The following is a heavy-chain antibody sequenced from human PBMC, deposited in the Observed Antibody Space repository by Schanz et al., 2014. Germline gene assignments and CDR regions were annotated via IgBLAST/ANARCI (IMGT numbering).Heavy chain of an antibody. Sequence: EVELVESGGGLVQPGGSLRLSCAASGFSFSDHAMDWVRQAAGKGLEWVSSISSRSSHIYYADSVKGRFTVSRDNAKNSVYLQMNGLRVEDTAVYYCVRERTNYGGNSYFFDHWGQGTLVTVSS. J-gene: IGHJ4*02. V-gene: IGHV3-21*02. D-gene: IGHD2-21*02. CDR1: GFSFSDHA. CDR3: VRERTNYGGNSYFFDH. CDR2: ISSRSSHI.